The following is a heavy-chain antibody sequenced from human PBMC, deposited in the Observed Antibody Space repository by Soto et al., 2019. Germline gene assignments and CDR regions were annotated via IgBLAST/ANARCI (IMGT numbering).Heavy chain of an antibody. D-gene: IGHD3-10*01. J-gene: IGHJ6*02. Sequence: QVQLVQSGAEVKKPGASVKVSCKASGYTFTSYDINWVRQATGQGPEWMGWVNPNSGNTGYAQKLQGRVTMTRITSIITAYMELSCLSSGDTVVYYCARGPYYFSRSDGVGAADGMDVWGQGTTVTVSS. CDR3: ARGPYYFSRSDGVGAADGMDV. V-gene: IGHV1-8*01. CDR1: GYTFTSYD. CDR2: VNPNSGNT.